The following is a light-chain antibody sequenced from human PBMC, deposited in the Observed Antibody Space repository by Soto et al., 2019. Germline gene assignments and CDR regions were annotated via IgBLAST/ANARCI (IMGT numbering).Light chain of an antibody. J-gene: IGLJ2*01. Sequence: QSALTQPRSVSGSPGQSVTISCTGTSSDVGGYIYVSWYQQYPAKAPKVMIYDVSRRPSGVPDRFSGSKSGNTASLTISGLQAEDEAVYYCSSYAGSNNFVVFGGGTKLTVL. V-gene: IGLV2-11*01. CDR2: DVS. CDR1: SSDVGGYIY. CDR3: SSYAGSNNFVV.